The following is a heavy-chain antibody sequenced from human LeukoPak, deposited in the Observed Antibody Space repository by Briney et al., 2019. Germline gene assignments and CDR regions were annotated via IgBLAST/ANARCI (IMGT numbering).Heavy chain of an antibody. D-gene: IGHD3-22*01. CDR3: ARESDYDSSGYGSDAFDI. CDR1: GFTFSSYS. CDR2: ISSSSSYT. Sequence: GGSLRLSCAASGFTFSSYSMNWVRQAPEKGLEWVSSISSSSSYTYYADSVKGRFTISRDNAKNSLYLQMKSLRAEDAAVYYCARESDYDSSGYGSDAFDIWGQGTMVTVSS. V-gene: IGHV3-21*01. J-gene: IGHJ3*02.